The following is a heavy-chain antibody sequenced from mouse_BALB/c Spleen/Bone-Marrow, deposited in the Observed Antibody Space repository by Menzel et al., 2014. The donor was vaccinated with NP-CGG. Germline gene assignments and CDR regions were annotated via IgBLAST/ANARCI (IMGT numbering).Heavy chain of an antibody. CDR3: ARPPYYYGSSYDAMDY. D-gene: IGHD1-1*01. CDR1: GYTFTSHW. J-gene: IGHJ4*01. Sequence: VQLQQSGAELAKPGASVKMSCKASGYTFTSHWMHWVKQRPGQGLEWIGYINPSTGYTEYNQKFKDKATLTADKSSSTAYMQLSSLTSEDSAVYYCARPPYYYGSSYDAMDYWGQGTSVTVSS. CDR2: INPSTGYT. V-gene: IGHV1-7*01.